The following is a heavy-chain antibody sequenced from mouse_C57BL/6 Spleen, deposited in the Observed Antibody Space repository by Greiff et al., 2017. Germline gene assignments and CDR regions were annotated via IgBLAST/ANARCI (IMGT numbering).Heavy chain of an antibody. CDR1: GYAFSSYW. Sequence: VQLQESGAELVKPGASVKISCKASGYAFSSYWMNWVKQRPGKGLEWIGQIYPGDGDTNYNGKFKGKATLTADKSSSTAYMQLSSLTSEDSAVYFCARSRLYYAMDYWGQGTSVTVSS. CDR3: ARSRLYYAMDY. V-gene: IGHV1-80*01. CDR2: IYPGDGDT. J-gene: IGHJ4*01.